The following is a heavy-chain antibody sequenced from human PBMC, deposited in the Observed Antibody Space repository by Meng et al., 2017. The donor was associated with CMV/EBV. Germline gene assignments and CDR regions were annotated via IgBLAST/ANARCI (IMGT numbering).Heavy chain of an antibody. D-gene: IGHD6-13*01. CDR1: GFSLRTSGVG. Sequence: TLNCTFSGFSLRTSGVGVGWIRQPPGKALEWLALIYWNDDKRYSPSLKSRLTITKDTSKNQVVLTMTNMDPVDTATYYCAHGGAAADRWGQGTLVTVSS. CDR2: IYWNDDK. J-gene: IGHJ4*02. V-gene: IGHV2-5*01. CDR3: AHGGAAADR.